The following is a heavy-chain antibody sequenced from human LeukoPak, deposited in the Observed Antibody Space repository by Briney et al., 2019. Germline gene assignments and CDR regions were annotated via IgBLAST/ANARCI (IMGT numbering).Heavy chain of an antibody. CDR2: ISGSGGST. V-gene: IGHV3-23*01. Sequence: GGSLRLSCAASGFTFSSYAMSWVRQAPGKGLEWVSAISGSGGSTYYADSVKGRCTISRDNSKNTLYLQMNSLRAEDTAAYYCARALDYGGNARYYYYYYMDVWGKGTTVTVSS. D-gene: IGHD4-23*01. CDR1: GFTFSSYA. CDR3: ARALDYGGNARYYYYYYMDV. J-gene: IGHJ6*03.